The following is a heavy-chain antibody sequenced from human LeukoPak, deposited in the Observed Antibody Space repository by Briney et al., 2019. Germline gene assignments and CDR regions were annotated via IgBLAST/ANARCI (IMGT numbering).Heavy chain of an antibody. CDR2: ISYDGSNK. CDR1: GFTFSSYA. J-gene: IGHJ4*02. V-gene: IGHV3-30-3*01. D-gene: IGHD3-10*01. CDR3: AREYYYGSGRFDY. Sequence: GGSLRLSCAASGFTFSSYAMHWVRQAPGKGLEWVAVISYDGSNKYYADSVKGRFTISRDNSKNTLYLQMNSLRAEDTAVYYCAREYYYGSGRFDYWGQGTLVTVSS.